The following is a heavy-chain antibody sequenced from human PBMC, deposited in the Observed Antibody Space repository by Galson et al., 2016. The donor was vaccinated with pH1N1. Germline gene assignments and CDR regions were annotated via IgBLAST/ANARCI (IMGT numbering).Heavy chain of an antibody. V-gene: IGHV4-61*01. Sequence: ETLSLTCNVSGGSVSSGHYYWSWIRQFPGKGLEWIGYSFYSGTTKYNPSLENRVVISLDTSKNQCTLKLTSVSEADTAVYYCARESPYDFWGGYFDSWGQGILVTVSS. CDR3: ARESPYDFWGGYFDS. CDR2: SFYSGTT. CDR1: GGSVSSGHYY. D-gene: IGHD3-3*01. J-gene: IGHJ4*02.